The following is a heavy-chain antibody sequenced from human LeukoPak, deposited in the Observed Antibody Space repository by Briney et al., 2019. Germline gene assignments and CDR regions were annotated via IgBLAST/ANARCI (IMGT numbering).Heavy chain of an antibody. Sequence: GGSLRLSCAASGFTFSSYSMNWVRQAPGKGLEWVSSISSSSSYIYYADSVKGRFTISRDNAKNSLYLQMNSLRAEDTAVYYCARAYYYDSSGYPLYFDYWGQGALVTVSS. D-gene: IGHD3-22*01. CDR1: GFTFSSYS. V-gene: IGHV3-21*01. CDR2: ISSSSSYI. CDR3: ARAYYYDSSGYPLYFDY. J-gene: IGHJ4*02.